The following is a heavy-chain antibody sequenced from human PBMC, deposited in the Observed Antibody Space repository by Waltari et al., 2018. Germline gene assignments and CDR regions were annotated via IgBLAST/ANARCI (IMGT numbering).Heavy chain of an antibody. CDR2: IYGNSAST. J-gene: IGHJ4*02. CDR1: GGSIRDSYY. CDR3: ARGPHY. Sequence: QVQLQESGPGLVKPSETLSLTCAVSGGSIRDSYYWNWIRQPPGKGLEWIGNIYGNSASTYYNPSLKSRVTISKDTSKNQFFLKLSSVTAADTAVYYCARGPHYWGQGVLVTVSS. V-gene: IGHV4-39*07.